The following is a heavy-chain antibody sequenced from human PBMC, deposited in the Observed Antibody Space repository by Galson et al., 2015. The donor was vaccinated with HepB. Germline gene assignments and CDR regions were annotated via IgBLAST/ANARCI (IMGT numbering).Heavy chain of an antibody. CDR2: IKQGGSEK. CDR3: ARDADEITIFGVYYYYGMDA. Sequence: SLRLSCAASGFTFSSYWMSWVRQAPGKGLEWVANIKQGGSEKYYVDSVKGRFTISRDNAKNSLYLQMNSLRAEDTAVYYCARDADEITIFGVYYYYGMDAWGQGTTVTVSS. J-gene: IGHJ6*02. V-gene: IGHV3-7*01. D-gene: IGHD3-3*01. CDR1: GFTFSSYW.